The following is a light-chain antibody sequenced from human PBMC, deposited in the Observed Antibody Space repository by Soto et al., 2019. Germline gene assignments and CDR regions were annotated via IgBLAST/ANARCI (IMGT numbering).Light chain of an antibody. CDR2: DAS. J-gene: IGKJ1*01. Sequence: DIQMTQSPSTLSASVGDRVTITCRASQSINSWLAWYQQKPGKAPKLLIYDASSLKSGVPSRFSGSGSGTEFTLTISSLQPHDFATYYCQKYNTYWKFGQGTKVDIK. CDR1: QSINSW. V-gene: IGKV1-5*01. CDR3: QKYNTYWK.